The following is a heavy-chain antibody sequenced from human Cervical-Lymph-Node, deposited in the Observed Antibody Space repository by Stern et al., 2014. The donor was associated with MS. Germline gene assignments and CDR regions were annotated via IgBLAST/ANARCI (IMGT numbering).Heavy chain of an antibody. Sequence: VQLVESGGALVKPGRSLRLSCTGPRFTFGNYSVSWFRQAPGKGLEWVGFIKSKAYGGTTEYAASVKGRFILSRDDSKSIAYLQLNSLKTEDTAVYYCTSSDFGVIIIKYWGQGTLVTVSS. D-gene: IGHD3-3*01. CDR1: RFTFGNYS. J-gene: IGHJ4*02. CDR2: IKSKAYGGTT. V-gene: IGHV3-49*05. CDR3: TSSDFGVIIIKY.